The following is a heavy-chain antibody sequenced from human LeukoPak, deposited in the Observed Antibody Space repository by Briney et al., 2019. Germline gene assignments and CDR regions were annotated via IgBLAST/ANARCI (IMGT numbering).Heavy chain of an antibody. Sequence: GGSLRLSCAASGFTFSSYWMHWVRQAPGKGLVWVSRIKSDGSNTNYADSVKGRFTISRDNAKNTLHLQMNSLRAEDTAVYYCARGGYYGSGRYYFDSWGQGTLVTVSS. D-gene: IGHD3-3*01. CDR2: IKSDGSNT. J-gene: IGHJ4*02. CDR3: ARGGYYGSGRYYFDS. V-gene: IGHV3-74*01. CDR1: GFTFSSYW.